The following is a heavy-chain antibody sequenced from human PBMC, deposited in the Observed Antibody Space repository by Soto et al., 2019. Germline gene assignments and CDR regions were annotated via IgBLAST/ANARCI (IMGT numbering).Heavy chain of an antibody. CDR3: ARDSGLYYGSGSYYDY. Sequence: SVKVSCKASGGTFSSYTISWVRQAPGQGLEWMGRIIPILGIANYAQKFQGRVTITADKSTSTAYMELSSLRSEDTAVYYCARDSGLYYGSGSYYDYWGQGTLVTVSS. CDR2: IIPILGIA. V-gene: IGHV1-69*04. D-gene: IGHD3-10*01. CDR1: GGTFSSYT. J-gene: IGHJ4*02.